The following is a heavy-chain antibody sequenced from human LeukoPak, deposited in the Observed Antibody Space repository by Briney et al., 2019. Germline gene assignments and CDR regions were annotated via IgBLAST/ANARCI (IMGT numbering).Heavy chain of an antibody. CDR1: GGSFSGYY. Sequence: SGTLSLTCAVYGGSFSGYYWSWIRQPPGKGLEWIGEINHSGSTNYNPSPKSRVTISVDTSKNQFSLKLSSVTAADTAVYYCATRYSGYDSPPFDYWGQGTLVTVSS. V-gene: IGHV4-34*01. CDR3: ATRYSGYDSPPFDY. CDR2: INHSGST. D-gene: IGHD5-12*01. J-gene: IGHJ4*02.